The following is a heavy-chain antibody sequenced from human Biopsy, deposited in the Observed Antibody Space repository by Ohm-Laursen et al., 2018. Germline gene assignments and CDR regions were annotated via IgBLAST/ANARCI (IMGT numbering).Heavy chain of an antibody. CDR1: GGTFINYA. V-gene: IGHV1-69*01. J-gene: IGHJ4*02. Sequence: YSVKVSCKASGGTFINYAISWVRQAPGKGLEWMGGIIPMFGTANYAQMFQGRVTISADESTSTSYMELSSLTTEDTAIYYCARGPHSGSHSCFDYWGRGTLVTVSS. CDR3: ARGPHSGSHSCFDY. CDR2: IIPMFGTA. D-gene: IGHD1-26*01.